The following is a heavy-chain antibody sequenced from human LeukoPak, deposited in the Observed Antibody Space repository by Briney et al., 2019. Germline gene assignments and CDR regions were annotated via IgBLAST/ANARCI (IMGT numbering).Heavy chain of an antibody. J-gene: IGHJ4*02. CDR1: GFTFDDYA. CDR3: AKDRRILAVAGGYFDY. Sequence: TGGSLRLSCAASGFTFDDYAMHWVRQAPGKGLEWVSGISWNSGNIGYADSVKGRFTISRDNAKNSLYLQMNSLRAEDTALYYCAKDRRILAVAGGYFDYWGQGTLVTVSS. CDR2: ISWNSGNI. D-gene: IGHD6-19*01. V-gene: IGHV3-9*01.